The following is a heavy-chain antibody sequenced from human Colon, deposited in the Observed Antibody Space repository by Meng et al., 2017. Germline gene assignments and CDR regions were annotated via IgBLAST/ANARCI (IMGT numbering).Heavy chain of an antibody. Sequence: QVPRQQSGPGLVKPSPTLSPPCAISGDSVSSTVAWNWIRQSPSRGLEWLGRTFYTSTWNYQYALSVKSRITINPDTSKNQVSLQLNSVTPEDTAIYYCARDWGDVRGGFDFWGQGTLVTVSS. CDR2: TFYTSTWNY. V-gene: IGHV6-1*01. CDR3: ARDWGDVRGGFDF. CDR1: GDSVSSTVA. J-gene: IGHJ4*02. D-gene: IGHD3-10*02.